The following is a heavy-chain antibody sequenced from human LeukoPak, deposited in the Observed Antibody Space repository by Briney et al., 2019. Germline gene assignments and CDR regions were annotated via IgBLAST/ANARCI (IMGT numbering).Heavy chain of an antibody. V-gene: IGHV3-49*04. D-gene: IGHD2-2*01. Sequence: GGSLRLSCIGSGFTFGDYAMKWVRQAPGKGLEWVGFIRSKAYGGTTEYAASVKGRFTISRDDSKGIAYLQLNSLKTEDTAVYYCSRGVPASDPWGQGTLVTVSS. CDR2: IRSKAYGGTT. CDR3: SRGVPASDP. J-gene: IGHJ5*02. CDR1: GFTFGDYA.